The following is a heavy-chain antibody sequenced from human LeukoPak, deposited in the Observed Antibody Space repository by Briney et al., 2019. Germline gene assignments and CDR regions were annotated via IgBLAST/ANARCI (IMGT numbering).Heavy chain of an antibody. D-gene: IGHD3-16*01. Sequence: SGTLSLTCDVSGGSISNGNWWSWVRQPPGKGLEWIGEIYHTGRTNYNLSLKSRVSISVDKSKNQLSLNLNSVTAADTAVYYCARIAGGAYYYYYGMDVWGQGTTVTVSS. CDR2: IYHTGRT. V-gene: IGHV4-4*02. J-gene: IGHJ6*02. CDR1: GGSISNGNW. CDR3: ARIAGGAYYYYYGMDV.